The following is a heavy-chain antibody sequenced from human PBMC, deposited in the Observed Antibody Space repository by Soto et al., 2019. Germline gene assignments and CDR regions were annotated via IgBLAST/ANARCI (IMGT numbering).Heavy chain of an antibody. J-gene: IGHJ4*02. V-gene: IGHV3-23*01. CDR3: AKDCSSWHGYFDY. CDR2: ISGSGGST. Sequence: EVQLLESGGGLVQPGGSLRLSCAASGFTFSSYAMSWVRQAPGKGLEWVSAISGSGGSTYYADSVKGRFTISRDNSKNPLYLQMNSLRAEDTAVYYCAKDCSSWHGYFDYWGQGTLVTVSS. CDR1: GFTFSSYA. D-gene: IGHD6-13*01.